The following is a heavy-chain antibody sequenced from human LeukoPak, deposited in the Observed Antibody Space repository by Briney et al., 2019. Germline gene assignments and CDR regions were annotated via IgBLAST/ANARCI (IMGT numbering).Heavy chain of an antibody. J-gene: IGHJ4*02. CDR1: GGSISSYY. V-gene: IGHV4-59*01. Sequence: PSETLSLTCTVSGGSISSYYWSWIRQPPGKGLEWIGYIYYSGSTNYNPSLKSRVTISVDTSKNQFSLKLSSVTAADTAVYYCARVNSSGWYHFDYWGQGTLVTVSS. D-gene: IGHD6-19*01. CDR3: ARVNSSGWYHFDY. CDR2: IYYSGST.